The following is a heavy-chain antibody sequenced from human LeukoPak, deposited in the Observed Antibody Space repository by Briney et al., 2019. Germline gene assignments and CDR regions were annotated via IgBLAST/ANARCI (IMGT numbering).Heavy chain of an antibody. CDR3: ATDGAGFDT. CDR1: GFTFNDYY. J-gene: IGHJ5*02. CDR2: INIGGTNT. Sequence: AGGSLRLSCAASGFTFNDYYMSWIRQAPGKGLEWLSYINIGGTNTHYADSVKGRFTTSRDNAKKSLYLEMNNLRAEDTAVYYCATDGAGFDTWGQGVLVTVPS. V-gene: IGHV3-11*01.